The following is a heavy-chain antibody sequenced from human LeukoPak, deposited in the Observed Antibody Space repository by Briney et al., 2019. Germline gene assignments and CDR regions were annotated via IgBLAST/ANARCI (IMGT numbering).Heavy chain of an antibody. CDR1: GGSISSSSYY. J-gene: IGHJ4*02. D-gene: IGHD1-7*01. V-gene: IGHV4-39*01. CDR2: IYYSGST. CDR3: ARGGLELRY. Sequence: SETLSLTCTVSGGSISSSSYYWGWIRQPPGKGLEWIGSIYYSGSTYYNPSLKSRVTISVDTSKNQFSLKLSSVTAAGTAVYYCARGGLELRYWGQGTLVTVSS.